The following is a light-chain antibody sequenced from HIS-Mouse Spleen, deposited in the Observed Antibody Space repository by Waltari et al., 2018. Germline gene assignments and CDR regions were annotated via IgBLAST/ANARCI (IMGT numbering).Light chain of an antibody. CDR1: QSLLHSNGYNY. J-gene: IGKJ3*01. Sequence: DIVMTQSPLSLPVTPGEPASISCRSMQSLLHSNGYNYLDWYLQKPGQSPQLLICLGSNRASGVPYRFSGSGSGTEFTLKISRVEAEDVGVYYCMQALQTPFTFGPGTKVDIK. CDR2: LGS. CDR3: MQALQTPFT. V-gene: IGKV2-28*01.